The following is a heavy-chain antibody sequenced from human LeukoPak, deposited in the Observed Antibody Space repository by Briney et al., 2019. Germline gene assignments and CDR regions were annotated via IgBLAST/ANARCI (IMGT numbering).Heavy chain of an antibody. CDR3: ARVTGYVIEDNFDY. J-gene: IGHJ4*02. CDR1: GDSISNFY. Sequence: SETLSLTCTVSGDSISNFYWSWIRQPAGKGLEWIGRIYTSGSTNYNPSLKSRVTMSVDTSKNQFSLKLSSVTAADTAVYYCARVTGYVIEDNFDYWGQGTLVTVSS. V-gene: IGHV4-4*07. D-gene: IGHD2-15*01. CDR2: IYTSGST.